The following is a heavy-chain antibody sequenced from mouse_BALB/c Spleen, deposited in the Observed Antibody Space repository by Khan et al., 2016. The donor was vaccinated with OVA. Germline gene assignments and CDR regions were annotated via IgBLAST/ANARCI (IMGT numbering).Heavy chain of an antibody. CDR2: IYPGNVNT. D-gene: IGHD2-4*01. V-gene: IGHV1S56*01. Sequence: QVQLQQPGPELVKPGASVRISCKASGYAFTTYYIHWVKQRPGQGLEWIGWIYPGNVNTKYNEKFKGKATLTADKSSSTVYMQLISLTSEDSAVYFCTRDDYFVGDAMDYWGQGTSVTVSS. CDR3: TRDDYFVGDAMDY. CDR1: GYAFTTYY. J-gene: IGHJ4*01.